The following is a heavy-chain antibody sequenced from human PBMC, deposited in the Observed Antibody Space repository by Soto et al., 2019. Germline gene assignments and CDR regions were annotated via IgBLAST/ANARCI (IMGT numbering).Heavy chain of an antibody. V-gene: IGHV3-30-3*01. J-gene: IGHJ6*02. D-gene: IGHD1-1*01. CDR3: ARVTPGNNLYYFSGLDV. CDR1: GFNFGTYA. Sequence: PGGSLRLSCVASGFNFGTYAIHWVRQAPGKGLQWVTLIAYDGINTYYADSVKGRFTISRDNSKNTLHLQMNSLRPEDTGVYFCARVTPGNNLYYFSGLDVWGPGTSVTVSS. CDR2: IAYDGINT.